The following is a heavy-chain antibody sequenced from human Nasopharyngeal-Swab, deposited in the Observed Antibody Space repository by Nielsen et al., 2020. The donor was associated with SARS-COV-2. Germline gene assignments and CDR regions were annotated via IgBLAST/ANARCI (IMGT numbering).Heavy chain of an antibody. J-gene: IGHJ5*02. CDR3: AAEKGGYSELYH. CDR1: GYTLTELS. D-gene: IGHD6-13*01. Sequence: VSVKVSCKVSGYTLTELSIQWVRQAPGKGLEWMGGFDPEVGETIHAQKFQGRVTMTEDTSTDTAYMELSSLRSEDTAVYYCAAEKGGYSELYHWGQGTLVTVSS. V-gene: IGHV1-24*01. CDR2: FDPEVGET.